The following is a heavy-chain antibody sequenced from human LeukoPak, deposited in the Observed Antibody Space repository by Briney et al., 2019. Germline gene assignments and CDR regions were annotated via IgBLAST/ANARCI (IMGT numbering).Heavy chain of an antibody. Sequence: SQTLSLTCAISGDSVSSNSAAWNWIRQSPSRGLEWLGRTYYRSKWYNDYAVSVKSRITINPDTSKNQFSLQLNSVTPEDTAVYYCAREGPQGYCSSTSCYRWFDPGAREPWSPSPQ. CDR1: GDSVSSNSAA. CDR2: TYYRSKWYN. V-gene: IGHV6-1*01. J-gene: IGHJ5*02. D-gene: IGHD2-2*01. CDR3: AREGPQGYCSSTSCYRWFDP.